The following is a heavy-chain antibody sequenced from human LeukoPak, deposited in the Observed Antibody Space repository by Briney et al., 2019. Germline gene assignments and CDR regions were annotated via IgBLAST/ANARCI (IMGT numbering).Heavy chain of an antibody. CDR2: ISGSGGST. J-gene: IGHJ4*02. CDR3: AKGDFWSGHARY. CDR1: EFTFSSYA. Sequence: GGSLRLSCAASEFTFSSYAMSWVRQAPGKGLEWVSAISGSGGSTYYADSMKGRFTISRDNSKNTLYLQMNSLRAEDTAVYYCAKGDFWSGHARYWGQGTLVTVSS. V-gene: IGHV3-23*01. D-gene: IGHD3-3*01.